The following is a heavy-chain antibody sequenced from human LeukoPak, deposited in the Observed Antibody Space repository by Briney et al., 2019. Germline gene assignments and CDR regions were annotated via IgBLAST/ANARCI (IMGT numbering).Heavy chain of an antibody. J-gene: IGHJ4*02. D-gene: IGHD6-13*01. CDR2: ISPSNGNT. V-gene: IGHV1-18*01. Sequence: GASVKVSCKTSGYTFTSSYGITWVRQAPGQGLEWMGWISPSNGNTKYAQKFQGRVTMTTDTSTTTAYMELRTLRSDDTAVYYCARCDIAAAEAIDYWGQGTLVIVSS. CDR3: ARCDIAAAEAIDY. CDR1: GYTFTSSYG.